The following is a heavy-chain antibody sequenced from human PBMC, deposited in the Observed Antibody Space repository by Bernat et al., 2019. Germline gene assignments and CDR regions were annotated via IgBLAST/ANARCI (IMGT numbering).Heavy chain of an antibody. CDR2: IKSKTDGGTT. CDR1: GFTFSNAW. Sequence: EVQLVESGGGLVKPGGSLRLSCAASGFTFSNAWMNWVRQAPGKGLEWVGRIKSKTDGGTTDYAAPVKGRFTISRDDSKNTLYLQMNSLKTEDTGVCYWKCGELLVTSFHDWGQGSLVTGSS. CDR3: KCGELLVTSFHD. J-gene: IGHJ4*02. D-gene: IGHD3-10*01. V-gene: IGHV3-15*07.